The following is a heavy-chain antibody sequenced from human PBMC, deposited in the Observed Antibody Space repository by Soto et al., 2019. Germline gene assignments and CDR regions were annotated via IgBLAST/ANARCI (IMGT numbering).Heavy chain of an antibody. J-gene: IGHJ5*02. V-gene: IGHV4-30-2*02. CDR2: TYHSGNP. CDR3: ATNVDGISWFFSWFDT. Sequence: SETLSLTCAVSGDTISTGGYSWAWIRQPPGKALEWIGHTYHSGNPYYNPSLKSRVIISVDRSKNQFSLKLTSVTAADTAVYYCATNVDGISWFFSWFDTWGQGALVTVSS. D-gene: IGHD6-13*01. CDR1: GDTISTGGYS.